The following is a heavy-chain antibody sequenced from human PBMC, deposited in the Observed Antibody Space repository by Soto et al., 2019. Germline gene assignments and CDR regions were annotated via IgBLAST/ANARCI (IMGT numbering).Heavy chain of an antibody. CDR2: ISGGGGST. J-gene: IGHJ6*03. Sequence: GSLRLSCAASGFTFSSYAMNWVRQAPGKGLEWVSGISGGGGSTYYADSVKGRFTISRDNSKNTLYLRMNSLRAEDTAVYYCAREFYYYYMDVWGKGTTVTVSS. CDR3: AREFYYYYMDV. V-gene: IGHV3-23*01. CDR1: GFTFSSYA.